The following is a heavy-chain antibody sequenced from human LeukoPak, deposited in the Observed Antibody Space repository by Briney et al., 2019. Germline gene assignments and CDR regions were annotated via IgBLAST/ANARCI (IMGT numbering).Heavy chain of an antibody. Sequence: GRSLRLSCAASGFTFDDYAMHWVRQAPGKGLEWVSGISWNSGSIGYADSVKGRLTISRDNAKNSLYLQMNSLRAEDTALYYCAKDESTGYYYYYGMDVWGQGTTVTVSS. CDR2: ISWNSGSI. CDR3: AKDESTGYYYYYGMDV. V-gene: IGHV3-9*01. CDR1: GFTFDDYA. J-gene: IGHJ6*02.